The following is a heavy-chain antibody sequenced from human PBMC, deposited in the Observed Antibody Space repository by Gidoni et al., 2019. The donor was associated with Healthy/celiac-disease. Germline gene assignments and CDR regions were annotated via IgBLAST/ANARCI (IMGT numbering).Heavy chain of an antibody. D-gene: IGHD3-22*01. CDR1: GFTFSDYY. V-gene: IGHV3-11*01. CDR3: ARDSRPYYYDSSGSYDAFDI. CDR2: ISSSGSTI. Sequence: QVQLVESGGGLVKPGGSLRLSCAASGFTFSDYYMSWIRQAPGKGLEWVSYISSSGSTIYYADSVKGRFTISRDNAKNSLYLQMNSLRAEDTAVYYCARDSRPYYYDSSGSYDAFDIWGQGTMVTVSS. J-gene: IGHJ3*02.